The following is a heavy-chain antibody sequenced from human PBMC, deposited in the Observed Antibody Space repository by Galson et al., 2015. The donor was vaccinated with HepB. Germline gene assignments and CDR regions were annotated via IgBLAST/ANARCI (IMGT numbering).Heavy chain of an antibody. CDR2: IRSKAYGGTT. CDR3: TREGYDSSGYYPYYFDY. D-gene: IGHD3-22*01. J-gene: IGHJ4*02. Sequence: SLRLSCAASGFTFGDYAMSWFRQAPGKGLEWVGFIRSKAYGGTTEYAASVKGRFTISRDDSKSIAYLQMNSLKTEDTAVYYCTREGYDSSGYYPYYFDYWGQGTLVTVSS. V-gene: IGHV3-49*03. CDR1: GFTFGDYA.